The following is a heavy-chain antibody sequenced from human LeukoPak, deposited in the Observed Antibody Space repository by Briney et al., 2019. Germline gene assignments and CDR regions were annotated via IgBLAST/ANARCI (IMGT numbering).Heavy chain of an antibody. V-gene: IGHV1-2*02. CDR1: GYTFTGYY. D-gene: IGHD2-21*01. J-gene: IGHJ3*02. CDR3: ASGLAGFPPLFRGSDAFDI. CDR2: INPNSGGT. Sequence: EASVTVSCKASGYTFTGYYMHWVRQAPGQGLEWMAWINPNSGGTNYAQRVQGRVTMTRDTSISTAYMELSRLRSDDTAVYYCASGLAGFPPLFRGSDAFDIWGQGTMVTVSS.